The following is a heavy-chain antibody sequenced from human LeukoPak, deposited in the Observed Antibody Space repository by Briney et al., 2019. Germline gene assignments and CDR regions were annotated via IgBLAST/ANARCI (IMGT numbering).Heavy chain of an antibody. Sequence: PGRSLRLSCAASGFTFSSYAMHWVRQAPGKGLEWVAVISYDGSNKYYADSVKGRFTISRDNAKNSLYLQMNSLRAEDTAVYYCARDRYYDSSGYYGYWGQGTLVTVSS. CDR3: ARDRYYDSSGYYGY. D-gene: IGHD3-22*01. CDR1: GFTFSSYA. CDR2: ISYDGSNK. J-gene: IGHJ4*02. V-gene: IGHV3-30-3*01.